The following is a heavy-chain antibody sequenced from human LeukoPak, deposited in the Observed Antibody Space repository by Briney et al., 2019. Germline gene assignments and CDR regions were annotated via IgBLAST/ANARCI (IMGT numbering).Heavy chain of an antibody. D-gene: IGHD2-15*01. CDR2: ISGSGSST. Sequence: RPGGSLRLSCAASGFTFSSYGMSWVRQAPGKGLEWVSLISGSGSSTYYADSVKGRFTISRDNAKNSLYLQMDSLRVEDTALYYCARGHSGGSCYSCPDYWGQGTLVIVSS. V-gene: IGHV3-23*01. CDR3: ARGHSGGSCYSCPDY. J-gene: IGHJ4*02. CDR1: GFTFSSYG.